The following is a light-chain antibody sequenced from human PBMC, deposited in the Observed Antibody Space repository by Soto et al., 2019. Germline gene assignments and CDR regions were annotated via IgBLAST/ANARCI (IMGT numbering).Light chain of an antibody. J-gene: IGKJ2*01. V-gene: IGKV3-20*01. CDR2: GAS. CDR1: QSVSSSS. CDR3: QQYGNSHT. Sequence: EIVLTQSPGTLSLSPGERVTLSCRASQSVSSSSLTWYQQRPGQAPRPLIYGASSRATGMPDRFSGSGSGTDFTLTSSRLEPEDFVVYYCQQYGNSHTFGQGTKLEIK.